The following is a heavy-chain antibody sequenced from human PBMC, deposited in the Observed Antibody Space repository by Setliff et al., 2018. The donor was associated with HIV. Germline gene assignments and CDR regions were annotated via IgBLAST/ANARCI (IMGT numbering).Heavy chain of an antibody. J-gene: IGHJ4*02. CDR2: IYHSGST. CDR1: GYSISSGYY. CDR3: GGNGYYSIDY. Sequence: PSETLSLTCTVSGYSISSGYYWGWIRQTPGKGLEWIGSIYHSGSTYYNPSLKSRVTISVDTSKSQFSLKLNSVTAADTAVYYCGGNGYYSIDYWGQGTLVTVSS. V-gene: IGHV4-38-2*02. D-gene: IGHD3-22*01.